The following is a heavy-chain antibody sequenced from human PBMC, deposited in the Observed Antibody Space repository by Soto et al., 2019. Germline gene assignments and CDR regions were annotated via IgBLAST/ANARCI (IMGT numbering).Heavy chain of an antibody. CDR3: ARDSSGDPRSGWTTMGEFDY. V-gene: IGHV3-33*01. Sequence: QVQLVESGGGVVQPGRSLRLSCAASGFTFSSYGMHWVRQAPGNGLEWLAVIWYDGSNKYYADSVKGRFTISRDNSKNTLYLQSTSLRAEDTAVYYCARDSSGDPRSGWTTMGEFDYWGQGTLGTVSS. CDR1: GFTFSSYG. D-gene: IGHD6-19*01. CDR2: IWYDGSNK. J-gene: IGHJ4*02.